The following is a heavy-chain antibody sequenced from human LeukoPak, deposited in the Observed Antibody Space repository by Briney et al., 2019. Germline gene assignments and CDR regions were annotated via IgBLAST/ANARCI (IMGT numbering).Heavy chain of an antibody. Sequence: GGSLRLSCAASGFTFSSYSMNWVRQAPGKGLEWVGFIRSKTYGGTPEYAASVKGRFTISRDDSKSIAFLHVNSLKTEDTAVYYCTRLDRGDPREGFDIWGQGTMVTVS. D-gene: IGHD2-2*03. V-gene: IGHV3-49*04. CDR2: IRSKTYGGTP. CDR1: GFTFSSYS. J-gene: IGHJ3*02. CDR3: TRLDRGDPREGFDI.